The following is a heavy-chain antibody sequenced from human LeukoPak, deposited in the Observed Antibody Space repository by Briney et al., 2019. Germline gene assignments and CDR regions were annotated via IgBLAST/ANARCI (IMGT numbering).Heavy chain of an antibody. CDR3: ARALDHLYYYYGMDV. J-gene: IGHJ6*02. V-gene: IGHV3-7*05. D-gene: IGHD1-14*01. CDR1: GFTFSRSW. Sequence: GGSLRLSCAASGFTFSRSWMTWVRQAPGKGLEWVANIKQDGSEKNYVDSVKGRFTISKDNAKNSLYLQMNSLRAEDTAMYYCARALDHLYYYYGMDVWGQGTTVTVSS. CDR2: IKQDGSEK.